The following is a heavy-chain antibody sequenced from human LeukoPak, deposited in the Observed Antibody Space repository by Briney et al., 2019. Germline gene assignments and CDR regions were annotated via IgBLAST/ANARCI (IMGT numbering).Heavy chain of an antibody. CDR2: INPSGGST. Sequence: GASVKVSCKASGYTFTSYYMHWVRQAPGQGLEWMGIINPSGGSTSYAQKFQGRVTITRDTSTSTVYMELSSLRSEDTAVYYCARAREGIIAARLGDAFDIWGQGTMVTVSS. V-gene: IGHV1-46*01. J-gene: IGHJ3*02. D-gene: IGHD6-6*01. CDR1: GYTFTSYY. CDR3: ARAREGIIAARLGDAFDI.